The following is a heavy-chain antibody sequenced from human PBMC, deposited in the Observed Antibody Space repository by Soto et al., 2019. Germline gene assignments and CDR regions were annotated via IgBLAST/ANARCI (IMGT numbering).Heavy chain of an antibody. J-gene: IGHJ4*02. CDR3: ASQSGS. V-gene: IGHV3-30-3*01. Sequence: QVQLVESGGGVVQPGRSLRLSCTASGFTFSTYAMHWVRQAPGKGLEWVAVILYDGSNEYYADSVKGRFTISRDNSKNTLYLKMTSLRAEDTAVYYCASQSGSWGQGTLVTVSS. CDR1: GFTFSTYA. D-gene: IGHD1-26*01. CDR2: ILYDGSNE.